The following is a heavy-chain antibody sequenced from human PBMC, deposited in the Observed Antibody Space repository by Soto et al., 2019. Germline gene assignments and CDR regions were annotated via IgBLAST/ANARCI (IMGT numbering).Heavy chain of an antibody. J-gene: IGHJ4*02. Sequence: QIPLKESGPTLVKPTQTLTLPCTFSGFSLSTTGVGVGWIRQPTGKALDWLALIYWDDDKRYSPSLKSRLTITNVTTKSQVVLTLTNMDPIDTATYYCLHATPVTTGCDYWVQETLVTVSS. V-gene: IGHV2-5*02. D-gene: IGHD4-17*01. CDR2: IYWDDDK. CDR3: LHATPVTTGCDY. CDR1: GFSLSTTGVG.